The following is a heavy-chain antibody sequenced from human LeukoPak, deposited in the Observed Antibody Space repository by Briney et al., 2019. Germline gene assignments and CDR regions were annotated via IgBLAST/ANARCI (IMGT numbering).Heavy chain of an antibody. V-gene: IGHV4-39*01. CDR3: ARGHRHLGY. Sequence: PSETLSLTCTVSGGSISSSSYYWGWIRQPPGKGLEWIGSIYYSGSTYYNPSLKSRVTISVDTSKNQFSLKLSSVTAADTAVYYCARGHRHLGYWGQGTLVTASS. CDR2: IYYSGST. CDR1: GGSISSSSYY. J-gene: IGHJ4*02.